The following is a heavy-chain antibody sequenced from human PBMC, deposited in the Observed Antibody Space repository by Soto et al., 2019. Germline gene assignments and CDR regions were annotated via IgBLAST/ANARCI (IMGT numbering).Heavy chain of an antibody. V-gene: IGHV4-34*01. Sequence: SSETLSLTCAVSGGSFSGYSWSWVRHPPGKGLEWIGEINHRGDTNYNPSLKSRVTISVDTSKNQVSLNLTSVTAADTSVYFCARAPYSSHWNQPWQTQRRPGNYGMDVWGQGTTVTVSS. CDR2: INHRGDT. D-gene: IGHD1-1*01. J-gene: IGHJ6*02. CDR3: ARAPYSSHWNQPWQTQRRPGNYGMDV. CDR1: GGSFSGYS.